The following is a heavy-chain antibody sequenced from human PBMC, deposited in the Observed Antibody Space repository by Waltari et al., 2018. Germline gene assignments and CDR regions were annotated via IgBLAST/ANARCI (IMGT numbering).Heavy chain of an antibody. CDR3: ARGRGMVRGVIISLFVDY. CDR1: SGSISSGGYY. Sequence: HVQLQESGPGLAQHSQTLSLTCTVSSGSISSGGYYWSWIRQHPVKGLECIGYIDYSGSTYYKPSLNSRGTLSVDTSKNQFSLKLSSVTAADTAVYYCARGRGMVRGVIISLFVDYWGQGTLVTVSS. V-gene: IGHV4-31*03. J-gene: IGHJ4*02. D-gene: IGHD3-10*01. CDR2: IDYSGST.